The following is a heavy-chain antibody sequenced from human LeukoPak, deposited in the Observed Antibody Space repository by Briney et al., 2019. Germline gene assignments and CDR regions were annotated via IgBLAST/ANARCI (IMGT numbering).Heavy chain of an antibody. J-gene: IGHJ4*02. CDR1: GGTFSSYA. D-gene: IGHD3-3*01. CDR2: IIPILGIA. Sequence: SVKVSCKASGGTFSSYAISWVRQAPGQGLEWMGRIIPILGIANYAQKFQGRVTMTRDTSTSTVYMELSSLRSEDTAVYYCARVVGSPDFWSGYYSGHYFDYWGQGTPVTVSS. CDR3: ARVVGSPDFWSGYYSGHYFDY. V-gene: IGHV1-69*04.